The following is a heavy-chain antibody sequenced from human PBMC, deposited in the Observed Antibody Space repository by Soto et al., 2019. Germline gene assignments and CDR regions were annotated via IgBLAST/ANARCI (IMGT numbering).Heavy chain of an antibody. CDR3: VRDSGAKLSSS. V-gene: IGHV1-69*13. Sequence: SVKVSCKASGGTFSSYRINWVRQAPGQGPEWVGGIVPIYRTADYAQKSQGRVTITADESARTSYMELRSLKSQDTAVYYCVRDSGAKLSSSWGQGTLVTVSS. D-gene: IGHD6-13*01. CDR2: IVPIYRTA. CDR1: GGTFSSYR. J-gene: IGHJ4*02.